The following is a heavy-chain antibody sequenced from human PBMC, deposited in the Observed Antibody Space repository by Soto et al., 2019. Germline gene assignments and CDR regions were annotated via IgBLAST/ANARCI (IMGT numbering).Heavy chain of an antibody. Sequence: SGPTLVNPTQTLTLTCTFSGFSLSTSSMCVSWIRQAPGKALEWLARIDWDDDKYYRTSLKTRLIISKDTSKNQVVLRLTNMDPVDTAMYDCARINPSNWRVDDWGQGTLVTFSS. J-gene: IGHJ4*02. CDR1: GFSLSTSSMC. CDR2: IDWDDDK. CDR3: ARINPSNWRVDD. V-gene: IGHV2-70*11. D-gene: IGHD7-27*01.